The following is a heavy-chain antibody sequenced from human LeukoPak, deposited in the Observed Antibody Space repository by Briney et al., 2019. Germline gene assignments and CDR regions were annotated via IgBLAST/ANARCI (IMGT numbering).Heavy chain of an antibody. CDR2: ISSSGSTI. CDR1: GFTFSSYE. V-gene: IGHV3-48*03. Sequence: PGGSLRLSCAASGFTFSSYEMNWVRQAPGKGLEWVSYISSSGSTIYYADSVKGRFTISRDNAKNSLYLQMNSLRAEDTAVYYCARVREDQYYYGSGSLGYWGQGTLVTVSS. J-gene: IGHJ4*02. CDR3: ARVREDQYYYGSGSLGY. D-gene: IGHD3-10*01.